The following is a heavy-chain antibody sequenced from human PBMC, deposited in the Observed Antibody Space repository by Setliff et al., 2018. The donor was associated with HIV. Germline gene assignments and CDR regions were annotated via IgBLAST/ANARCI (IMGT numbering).Heavy chain of an antibody. Sequence: ASVKVSCKASEYTFTGYYMHWVRQAPGQGLEWMGWINPNSGDTNYAQKFQGRVTMTRDTSISTASMELSRLRSDDTAVYYCARGAYYYDTSGYPRDPFDLWGQGTMVTVSS. CDR2: INPNSGDT. CDR3: ARGAYYYDTSGYPRDPFDL. V-gene: IGHV1-2*02. D-gene: IGHD3-22*01. CDR1: EYTFTGYY. J-gene: IGHJ3*01.